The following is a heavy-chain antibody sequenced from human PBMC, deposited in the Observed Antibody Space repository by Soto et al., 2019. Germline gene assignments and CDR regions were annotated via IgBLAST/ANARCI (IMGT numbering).Heavy chain of an antibody. CDR1: GFTFSSYA. V-gene: IGHV3-30-3*01. Sequence: GGSLRLSCAASGFTFSSYAMHWVRQAPGKGLEWVAVISYDGSNKYYADSVKGRFTISRDNSKNTLYLQMNSLRAEDTAVYYCARLGYYYDSSGYFPEGSDDYFDYWGQGTLVTVSS. CDR2: ISYDGSNK. D-gene: IGHD3-22*01. J-gene: IGHJ4*02. CDR3: ARLGYYYDSSGYFPEGSDDYFDY.